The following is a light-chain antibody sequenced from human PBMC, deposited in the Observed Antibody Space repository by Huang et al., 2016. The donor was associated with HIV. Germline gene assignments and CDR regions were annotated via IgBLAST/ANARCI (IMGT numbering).Light chain of an antibody. Sequence: EIVSTQSPGTLSLSPGERATLSCRASQSVSGSYLAWYQQKPGQAPRLLIYGASSRATGIPDRFSGSGSGTDFTLTISRLEPEDFAVYYCQQYGSSPTTFGGGTKVEIK. CDR3: QQYGSSPTT. CDR1: QSVSGSY. CDR2: GAS. J-gene: IGKJ4*01. V-gene: IGKV3-20*01.